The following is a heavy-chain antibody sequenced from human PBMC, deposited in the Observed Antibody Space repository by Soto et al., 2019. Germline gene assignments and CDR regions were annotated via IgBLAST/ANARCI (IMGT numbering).Heavy chain of an antibody. J-gene: IGHJ6*03. CDR1: GFTFTSSA. CDR2: IVVGSGNT. D-gene: IGHD3-3*01. V-gene: IGHV1-58*01. Sequence: SVKVSCKASGFTFTSSAVQWVRQARGQRLEWIGWIVVGSGNTNYAQKFQERVTITRDMSTSTAYMELSSLRSEDTAVYYCAAFSIRFLEWLAPPPDYYYYMDVWGKGTTVTVSS. CDR3: AAFSIRFLEWLAPPPDYYYYMDV.